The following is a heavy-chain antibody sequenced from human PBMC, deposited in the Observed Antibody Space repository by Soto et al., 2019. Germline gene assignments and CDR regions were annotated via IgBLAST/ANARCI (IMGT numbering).Heavy chain of an antibody. CDR1: GYSFTSYW. D-gene: IGHD2-2*01. V-gene: IGHV5-10-1*01. CDR2: IDPSDSYT. CDR3: ARYCSSTSCYQLYGMDV. Sequence: PGESLKISCKGSGYSFTSYWISWVRQMPGKGLEWMGRIDPSDSYTNYSPSFQGHVTISADKSISTAYLQWSRLKASDTAMYYCARYCSSTSCYQLYGMDVWGQGTTVTVSS. J-gene: IGHJ6*02.